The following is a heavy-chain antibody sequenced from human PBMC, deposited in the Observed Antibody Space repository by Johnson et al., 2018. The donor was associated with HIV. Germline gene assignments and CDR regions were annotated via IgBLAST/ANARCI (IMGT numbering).Heavy chain of an antibody. Sequence: QVQLVESGGGLVKPGGSLRLSCAASEFTFSNAWMSWVRQAPGKGLEWVAVISYDGNNKYYADSVKGRFTISRDNSKNTLYLQMNSLRAEDTAVYYCAKEGSGYFHAFDIWGQGTMVTVSS. J-gene: IGHJ3*02. CDR3: AKEGSGYFHAFDI. CDR1: EFTFSNAW. CDR2: ISYDGNNK. D-gene: IGHD3-22*01. V-gene: IGHV3-30*18.